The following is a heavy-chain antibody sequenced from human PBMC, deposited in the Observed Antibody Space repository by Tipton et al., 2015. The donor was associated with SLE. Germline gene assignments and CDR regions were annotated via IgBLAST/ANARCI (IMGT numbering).Heavy chain of an antibody. CDR3: ARDYYGSGFDAFDI. J-gene: IGHJ3*02. CDR1: GGSISTYY. Sequence: GLVKPSETLSLTCTVSGGSISTYYWSWIRQPPKQGLEWIGWIYHTGSTDYNPSLESRVTISVDTSKNQFSLRLSSVTAADTAVYYCARDYYGSGFDAFDIWGQGTMVTVSS. CDR2: IYHTGST. V-gene: IGHV4-59*01. D-gene: IGHD3-10*01.